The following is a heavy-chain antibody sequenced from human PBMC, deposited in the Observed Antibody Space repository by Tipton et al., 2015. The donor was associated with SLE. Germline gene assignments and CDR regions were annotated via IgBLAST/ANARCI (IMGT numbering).Heavy chain of an antibody. V-gene: IGHV4-38-2*01. CDR3: ARLEYSGYDGPLY. J-gene: IGHJ4*02. CDR1: GFSISSGYY. Sequence: TLSLTCGVSGFSISSGYYWGWIRQPPGKGLEWIGSLAHSGSSSYNPSLKGRVTISLDTSKNEFYLKLTAVTATDTAVYYCARLEYSGYDGPLYWGQGTLVTGSS. D-gene: IGHD5-12*01. CDR2: LAHSGSS.